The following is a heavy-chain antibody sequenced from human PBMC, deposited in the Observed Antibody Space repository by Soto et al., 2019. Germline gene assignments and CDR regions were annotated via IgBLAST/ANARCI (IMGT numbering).Heavy chain of an antibody. Sequence: QLQLQESGPGLVKPSETLSLTCTVSGGSISSSSYYWGWIRQPPGKGLEWIGSIYYSGSTYYNPSLKSRVTISVDTSKNQFSLKLSSVTAADTAVYYCARVIVGATTGDPFDYWGQGTLVTVSS. V-gene: IGHV4-39*01. CDR3: ARVIVGATTGDPFDY. D-gene: IGHD1-26*01. J-gene: IGHJ4*02. CDR1: GGSISSSSYY. CDR2: IYYSGST.